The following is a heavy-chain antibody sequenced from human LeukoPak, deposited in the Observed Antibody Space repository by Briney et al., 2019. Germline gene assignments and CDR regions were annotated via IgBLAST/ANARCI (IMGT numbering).Heavy chain of an antibody. V-gene: IGHV3-48*04. CDR2: ITSSSSPM. CDR3: ARVSGSYGDSAY. D-gene: IGHD1-26*01. CDR1: GFTFSSYS. J-gene: IGHJ4*02. Sequence: GGSLRLSCAASGFTFSSYSMNWVRQAPGKGLEWIPYITSSSSPMYYADSVKGRFTISRDNAKNSLYLQMNSLRAEDTAVYYCARVSGSYGDSAYWGQGTLVTVSS.